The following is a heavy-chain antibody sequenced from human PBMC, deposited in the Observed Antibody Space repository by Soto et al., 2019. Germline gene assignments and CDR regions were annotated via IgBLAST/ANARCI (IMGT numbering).Heavy chain of an antibody. CDR1: GGTFSSYA. CDR3: ARGNSSSWYPHYYYNGIHV. J-gene: IGHJ6*02. Sequence: SVKVSCKASGGTFSSYAISWVRQAPGQGLEWMGGIIPIFVTANYAQKFQGRVTITADESTSTAYMELSSLRSEDTAVYYCARGNSSSWYPHYYYNGIHVWGQGTTVTVSS. D-gene: IGHD6-13*01. CDR2: IIPIFVTA. V-gene: IGHV1-69*13.